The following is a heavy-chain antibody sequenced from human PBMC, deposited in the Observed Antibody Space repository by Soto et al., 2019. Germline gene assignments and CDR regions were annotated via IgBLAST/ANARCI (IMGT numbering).Heavy chain of an antibody. CDR3: ARDNEEWFGELGYYYYYMDV. Sequence: GGSLRLSCAASGFTFSSYSMNWVRQAPGKGLEWVSYISSSSSTIYYADSVKGRFTISRDNAKNSLYLQMSSLRAEDTAVYYCARDNEEWFGELGYYYYYMDVWGKGTTVTVSS. CDR2: ISSSSSTI. CDR1: GFTFSSYS. J-gene: IGHJ6*03. V-gene: IGHV3-48*01. D-gene: IGHD3-10*01.